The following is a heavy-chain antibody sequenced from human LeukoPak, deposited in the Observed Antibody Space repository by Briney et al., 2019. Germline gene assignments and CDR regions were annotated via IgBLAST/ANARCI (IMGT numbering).Heavy chain of an antibody. Sequence: ASVKVSCKASGYTFTSYGISWVRQAPGQGLEWMGWISTHDGKTKYAQNLQDRVSMTTDTSTSTVYMELRSLRSDDTAVYYCVRDGHGLGKGYFDYWGQGTLVTVSS. CDR2: ISTHDGKT. J-gene: IGHJ4*02. V-gene: IGHV1-18*01. CDR1: GYTFTSYG. D-gene: IGHD3-10*01. CDR3: VRDGHGLGKGYFDY.